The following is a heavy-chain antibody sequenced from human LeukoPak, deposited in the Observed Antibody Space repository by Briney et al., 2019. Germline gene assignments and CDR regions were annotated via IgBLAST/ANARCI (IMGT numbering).Heavy chain of an antibody. CDR3: AGGRRGYDSSGYYPFYYFDY. CDR1: GYCFTSYG. Sequence: ASVKVSCKASGYCFTSYGISWVRQAPGQGLEWMGWISAYNGNTNYAQKLQGRVTMTTDTSTSTAYMELRSLRSGDTAVYYCAGGRRGYDSSGYYPFYYFDYWGQGTLVTVSS. J-gene: IGHJ4*02. D-gene: IGHD3-22*01. CDR2: ISAYNGNT. V-gene: IGHV1-18*01.